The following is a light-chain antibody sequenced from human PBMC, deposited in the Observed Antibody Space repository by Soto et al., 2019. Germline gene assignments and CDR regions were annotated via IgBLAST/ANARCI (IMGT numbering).Light chain of an antibody. CDR1: QSLLHSNGFQY. V-gene: IGKV2-28*01. CDR3: MPPLEAPWT. CDR2: LGF. Sequence: EIVMTQSPPSLSVTPGEPASISCRSSQSLLHSNGFQYFDWYLQKPGQSPQLLLYLGFNRASGVPRRFSGSGSGTDFTLEIRRLEAEDGGIYVCMPPLEAPWTVGKGTKVEIK. J-gene: IGKJ1*01.